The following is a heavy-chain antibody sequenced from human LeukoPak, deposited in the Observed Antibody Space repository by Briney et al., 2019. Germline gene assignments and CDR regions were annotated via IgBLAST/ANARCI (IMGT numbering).Heavy chain of an antibody. V-gene: IGHV4-34*01. CDR2: INHSGST. Sequence: PSETQSLTCAGYGGSFSGYYWSWIRQPPGKGLEWIGEINHSGSTNYNPSLKSRVTISVDTSKNQFSLKLSSVTAADTAVYYCASVVPAAPYFDYWGQGTLVTVSS. CDR3: ASVVPAAPYFDY. J-gene: IGHJ4*02. CDR1: GGSFSGYY. D-gene: IGHD2-2*01.